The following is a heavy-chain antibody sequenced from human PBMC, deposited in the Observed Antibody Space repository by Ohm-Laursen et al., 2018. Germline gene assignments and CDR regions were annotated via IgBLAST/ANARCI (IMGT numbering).Heavy chain of an antibody. CDR1: GGSISSYY. J-gene: IGHJ2*01. Sequence: SETLSLTCTVSGGSISSYYWNWIRQPPGKGLEWIGYIYYSGSTDYNPSLKSRVTISVDTSKNQFPLKLSSVTAADTAVYYCARVLSSGWYPGYFDLWGRGTLVTVSS. D-gene: IGHD6-19*01. CDR2: IYYSGST. V-gene: IGHV4-59*01. CDR3: ARVLSSGWYPGYFDL.